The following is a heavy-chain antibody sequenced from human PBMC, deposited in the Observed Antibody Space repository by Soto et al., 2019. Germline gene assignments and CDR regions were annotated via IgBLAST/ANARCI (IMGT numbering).Heavy chain of an antibody. V-gene: IGHV3-74*01. CDR2: INSDGRST. CDR3: ARDQNSYGYALFDN. J-gene: IGHJ5*02. CDR1: GFTFSSYW. Sequence: PGGSLRLSCASSGFTFSSYWMHWVRQAPGKGLMWVSRINSDGRSTRYADSVKGRFTISRDNANNTVFLHMNSLRAEDTAVYFCARDQNSYGYALFDNWGQGTLVTVSS. D-gene: IGHD5-18*01.